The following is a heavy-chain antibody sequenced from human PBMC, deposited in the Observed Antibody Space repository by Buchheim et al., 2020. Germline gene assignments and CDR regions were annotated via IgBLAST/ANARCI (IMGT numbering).Heavy chain of an antibody. Sequence: EVQLVESGGGLVQPGGSLRLSCAASGFTFSSYWMSWVRQATGKGLEWVANIKQDGSEKYYVDSVKGRFTISRDNAKKSLYLQMNSLRAEDTAVYYCARDGRYYDILTGYYRGGEYFDYWGQGTL. CDR3: ARDGRYYDILTGYYRGGEYFDY. D-gene: IGHD3-9*01. J-gene: IGHJ4*02. CDR1: GFTFSSYW. V-gene: IGHV3-7*01. CDR2: IKQDGSEK.